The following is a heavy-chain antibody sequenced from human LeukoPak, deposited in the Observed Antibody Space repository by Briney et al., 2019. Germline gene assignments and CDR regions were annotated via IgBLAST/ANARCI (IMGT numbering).Heavy chain of an antibody. V-gene: IGHV3-20*04. CDR2: INCNGGST. Sequence: GGSLRLSCAASGVTFDDYGMSWVRQAPGKGLEWVSGINCNGGSTGYADSVKGRFTISRDNAKNSLYLQMNSLRAEDTALYYCARSIAARPNYFDYWGQGTLVTVSS. D-gene: IGHD6-6*01. J-gene: IGHJ4*02. CDR1: GVTFDDYG. CDR3: ARSIAARPNYFDY.